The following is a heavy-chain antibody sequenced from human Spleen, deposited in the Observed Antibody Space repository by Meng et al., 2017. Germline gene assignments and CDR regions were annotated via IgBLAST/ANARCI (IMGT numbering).Heavy chain of an antibody. CDR3: ARGGPIDY. CDR1: GGSVSNAIYF. V-gene: IGHV4-61*01. CDR2: FYYSGST. D-gene: IGHD1-26*01. J-gene: IGHJ4*02. Sequence: VQLEEAGPGLVRPSATLSLICTVSGGSVSNAIYFWSWIRQPPGKGLEWVGYFYYSGSTNYNPSLKSRVTISVDTSKNQFSLRLSSVTAADTAVYYCARGGPIDYWGQGTLVTVSS.